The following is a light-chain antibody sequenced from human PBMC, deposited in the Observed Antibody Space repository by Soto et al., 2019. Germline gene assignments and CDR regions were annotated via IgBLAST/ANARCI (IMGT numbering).Light chain of an antibody. V-gene: IGKV2D-29*01. Sequence: DIVMTQSPLSLSVTPGQPASISCASSQSLLESTGKTPLYWYLQKPGQPPQVLIYEVSNRFSGVXDXXSGSGSGTDFTLKISRVEAEDVGVYYCMQSIELPRTFGPGTKVDIK. J-gene: IGKJ3*01. CDR3: MQSIELPRT. CDR2: EVS. CDR1: QSLLESTGKTP.